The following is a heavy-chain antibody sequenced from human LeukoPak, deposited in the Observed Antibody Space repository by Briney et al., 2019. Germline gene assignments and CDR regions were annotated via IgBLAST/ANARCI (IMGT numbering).Heavy chain of an antibody. CDR3: ARVVGLTGYSSSWYSGYYYYMDV. Sequence: SVKVSCKASGGTFSSYAISWVRQAPGQGLEWMGGIIPISGTTNYAQKFQDRVTITADKSTSTAYMELSSLRSEDTAVYYCARVVGLTGYSSSWYSGYYYYMDVWGKGTTVTVSS. D-gene: IGHD6-13*01. V-gene: IGHV1-69*06. J-gene: IGHJ6*03. CDR1: GGTFSSYA. CDR2: IIPISGTT.